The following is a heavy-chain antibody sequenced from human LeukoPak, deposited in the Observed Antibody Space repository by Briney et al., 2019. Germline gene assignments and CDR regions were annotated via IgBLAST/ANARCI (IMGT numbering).Heavy chain of an antibody. J-gene: IGHJ5*02. CDR2: IHHNGAA. V-gene: IGHV4-38-2*01. Sequence: SETLSLTCAVSGHSIMSDYYWGWIRQPPGKGLEWIGSIHHNGAAYYNASLRSRVTISVDPSNNQFFLDLKSLTAADTAVYYCARGADTSSWHWFDPWGRGTLVTVSS. CDR1: GHSIMSDYY. D-gene: IGHD6-13*01. CDR3: ARGADTSSWHWFDP.